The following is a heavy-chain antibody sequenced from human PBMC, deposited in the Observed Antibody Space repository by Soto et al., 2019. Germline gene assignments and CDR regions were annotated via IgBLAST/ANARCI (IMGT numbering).Heavy chain of an antibody. CDR2: IESGGST. D-gene: IGHD2-15*01. CDR1: GFTFSSYA. Sequence: GSLRLSCAASGFTFSSYAMSWVRQAPGMGLEWVAVIESGGSTHYADSVKGRFTISRDIPKNMIYLQLHTLRAEGTAVYYCAKDLGPLRLLNYYFYGLDVWGQGTTVTVSS. CDR3: AKDLGPLRLLNYYFYGLDV. V-gene: IGHV3-23*01. J-gene: IGHJ6*02.